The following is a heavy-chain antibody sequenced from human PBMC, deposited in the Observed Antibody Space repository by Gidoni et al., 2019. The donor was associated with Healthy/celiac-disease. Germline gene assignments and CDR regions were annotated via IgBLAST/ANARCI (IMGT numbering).Heavy chain of an antibody. CDR3: ASMITFGGVIVRDY. J-gene: IGHJ4*02. CDR1: GGSISSYY. Sequence: QVQLQESGPGLVKPSETLSLHCTVSGGSISSYYWSLIRQPPGKGLEWIGYIYYRGSTNYNPSLKSRVTISVDTSKNQFSLKLSSVTAADTAVYYCASMITFGGVIVRDYWGQGTLVTVSS. CDR2: IYYRGST. V-gene: IGHV4-59*08. D-gene: IGHD3-16*02.